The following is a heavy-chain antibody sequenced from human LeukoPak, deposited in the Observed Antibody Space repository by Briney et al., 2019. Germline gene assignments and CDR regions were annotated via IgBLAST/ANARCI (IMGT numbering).Heavy chain of an antibody. V-gene: IGHV3-30*18. CDR1: EFTFSSYA. CDR3: AKESGIRSYGAYFPH. Sequence: GGSLRLSRAASEFTFSSYAMQWVRQAPGKGLEWVAVISYDGGTKYYADSVKGRFTISRDNSKSTLFLQMNSLRAEDTAVYYCAKESGIRSYGAYFPHWGQGTLVTVSS. J-gene: IGHJ1*01. CDR2: ISYDGGTK. D-gene: IGHD4-17*01.